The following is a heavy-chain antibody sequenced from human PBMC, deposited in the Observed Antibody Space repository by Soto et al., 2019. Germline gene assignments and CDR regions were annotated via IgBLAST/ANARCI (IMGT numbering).Heavy chain of an antibody. Sequence: PGGSLRLSCAAFGFTLSTHAMSWVLQTPGKGLEWVSGIVAATGTTYYTDSVKGRFAISRDNSRNTLYLQMSILRAEDTAVYYCAKDLGFSAPTAFDFWGQGTLVTVSS. J-gene: IGHJ4*02. V-gene: IGHV3-23*01. CDR3: AKDLGFSAPTAFDF. CDR2: IVAATGTT. CDR1: GFTLSTHA. D-gene: IGHD3-16*01.